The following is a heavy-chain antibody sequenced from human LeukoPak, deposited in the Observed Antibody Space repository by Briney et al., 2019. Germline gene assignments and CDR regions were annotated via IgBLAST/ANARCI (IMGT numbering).Heavy chain of an antibody. CDR3: ARDDSAD. J-gene: IGHJ4*02. Sequence: ASVKVSCTASGYTFTSYYIHWVRQAPGQGLEWMGWISGYNDNPNYAQKLQGRVTLTTDTSTSTAYMELRSLRHDDTAVYYCARDDSADWGQGTLVTVSS. CDR1: GYTFTSYY. CDR2: ISGYNDNP. V-gene: IGHV1-18*04. D-gene: IGHD2-21*01.